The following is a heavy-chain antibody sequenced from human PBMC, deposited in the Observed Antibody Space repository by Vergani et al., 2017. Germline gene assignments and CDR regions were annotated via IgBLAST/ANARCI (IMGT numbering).Heavy chain of an antibody. CDR1: GFTFSSYA. V-gene: IGHV3-23*01. D-gene: IGHD1-14*01. J-gene: IGHJ5*01. CDR2: ISGRGGST. Sequence: EVQLLESGGGLVQPGGSLRLSCAASGFTFSSYAMSWVRQAPGRGLEWVSAISGRGGSTYYADSVKGRFTIYRDNALNTLYLQMNSLRVEDTGVYCCARAKRCETWYMFEWFDSWGQGTLVTVAS. CDR3: ARAKRCETWYMFEWFDS.